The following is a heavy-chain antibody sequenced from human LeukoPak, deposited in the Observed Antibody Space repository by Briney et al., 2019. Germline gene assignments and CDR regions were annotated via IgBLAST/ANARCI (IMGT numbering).Heavy chain of an antibody. D-gene: IGHD3-22*01. V-gene: IGHV3-21*01. Sequence: GGSLRLSCAASGFTFSSYSMNWVRQAPGKGLEWVSSISSSSSYIYYADSVKGRFTISRDNAKNSLYLQMNSLRAEDTAVYYCARNGNYYDSGGYSSDAFDIWGQGTMVTVSS. CDR1: GFTFSSYS. CDR3: ARNGNYYDSGGYSSDAFDI. J-gene: IGHJ3*02. CDR2: ISSSSSYI.